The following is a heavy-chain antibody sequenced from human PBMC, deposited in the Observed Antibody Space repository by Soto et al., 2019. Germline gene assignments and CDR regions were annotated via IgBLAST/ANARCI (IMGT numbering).Heavy chain of an antibody. V-gene: IGHV2-70*01. Sequence: SCPTLVNPTQTRTLTCTFSGFSLSTSGMCVSWIRQPPGKALEWLALIDWDDDKYYSTSLKTRLTISKDTSKNQVVLTMTNMDPVDTATYYCARMTSSSSGGWFDPWGQGTLVTVSS. CDR2: IDWDDDK. CDR1: GFSLSTSGMC. D-gene: IGHD6-6*01. J-gene: IGHJ5*02. CDR3: ARMTSSSSGGWFDP.